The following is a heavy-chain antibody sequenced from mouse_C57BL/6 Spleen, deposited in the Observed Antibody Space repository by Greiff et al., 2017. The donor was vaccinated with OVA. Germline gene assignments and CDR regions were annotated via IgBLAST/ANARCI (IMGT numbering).Heavy chain of an antibody. J-gene: IGHJ3*01. CDR3: ANDYRFAY. D-gene: IGHD2-4*01. Sequence: DVKLVESGGGLVKPGGSLKLSCAASGFTFSDYGMHWVRQAPEKGLEWVAYISSGSSTIYYADTVKGRFTISRDNAKNTLFLHMTSLGSEDTAMYYCANDYRFAYWGQGTLVTVSA. CDR1: GFTFSDYG. V-gene: IGHV5-17*01. CDR2: ISSGSSTI.